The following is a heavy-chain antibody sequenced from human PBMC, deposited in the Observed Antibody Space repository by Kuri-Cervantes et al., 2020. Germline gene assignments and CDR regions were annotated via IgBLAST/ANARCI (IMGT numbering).Heavy chain of an antibody. CDR3: ATPGGHSGYAYGLDV. V-gene: IGHV1-2*02. CDR2: INPVGGGT. J-gene: IGHJ6*02. Sequence: ASVKVSCKASGYTFTDYYMHWVRQAPGQGLEWMGWINPVGGGTNYAQNFQGRVTMTRDTSITTAYLEMSSLTFDDTGVYYCATPGGHSGYAYGLDVWGQGTTVTVSS. D-gene: IGHD5-12*01. CDR1: GYTFTDYY.